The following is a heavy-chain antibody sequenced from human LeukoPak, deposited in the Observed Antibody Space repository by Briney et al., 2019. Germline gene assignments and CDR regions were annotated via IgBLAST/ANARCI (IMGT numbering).Heavy chain of an antibody. V-gene: IGHV4-4*07. Sequence: SETLSLTCTVSGGSISSYYWSWIRQPAGKGLEWIGRIYTSGSTNYNPSLKSRVTMSVDTSKNQFSLKLSSVTAADTAVYYCASESRSLASYYYYGMDVWGQGTTVTVSS. J-gene: IGHJ6*02. D-gene: IGHD1-26*01. CDR1: GGSISSYY. CDR2: IYTSGST. CDR3: ASESRSLASYYYYGMDV.